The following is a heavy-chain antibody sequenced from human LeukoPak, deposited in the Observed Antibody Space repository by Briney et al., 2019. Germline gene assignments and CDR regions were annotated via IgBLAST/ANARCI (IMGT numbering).Heavy chain of an antibody. CDR1: GFTFSTYG. CDR3: ARGGYYDSRAEDAFDI. D-gene: IGHD3-22*01. J-gene: IGHJ3*02. V-gene: IGHV3-33*01. CDR2: IWYDGSNK. Sequence: PGGSLRLSCAASGFTFSTYGMHWVRQAPGKGLEWVAVIWYDGSNKYYADSVKGRFTISRDNSKNTLYLQMNSLRAEDTAVYYCARGGYYDSRAEDAFDIWGQGTMVTVSS.